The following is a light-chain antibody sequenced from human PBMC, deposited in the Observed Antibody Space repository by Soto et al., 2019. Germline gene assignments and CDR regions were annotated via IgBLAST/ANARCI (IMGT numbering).Light chain of an antibody. V-gene: IGKV1-39*01. CDR3: QHSHSTPLT. CDR1: QSIASH. CDR2: TAS. J-gene: IGKJ4*01. Sequence: DIQMTQSPSSLSASAGDRVTITCRASQSIASHLNWYQQKPGKASKLLIYTASSLQSGVPSRFSGSGSGTDFTLTISSLQPEDFATYSCQHSHSTPLTFGGGTKVDIK.